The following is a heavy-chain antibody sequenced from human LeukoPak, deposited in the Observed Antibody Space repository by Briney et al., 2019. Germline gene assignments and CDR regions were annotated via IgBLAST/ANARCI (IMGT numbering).Heavy chain of an antibody. Sequence: NPSETLSLTCTVSGGSISSSSYYWGWIRQPPGKGLEWIGSIYYSGSTYYNPSLKSRVTISVDTSKNQFSLKVNYVTAADTAVYYCARHRDYNIDYFDYWGQGTLVTVSS. CDR2: IYYSGST. CDR3: ARHRDYNIDYFDY. V-gene: IGHV4-39*01. CDR1: GGSISSSSYY. J-gene: IGHJ4*02. D-gene: IGHD4-11*01.